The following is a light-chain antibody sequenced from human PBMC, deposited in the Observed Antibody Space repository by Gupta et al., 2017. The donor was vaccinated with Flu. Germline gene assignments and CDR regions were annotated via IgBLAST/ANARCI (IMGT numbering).Light chain of an antibody. CDR3: QQTGSSPWT. V-gene: IGKV1-39*01. Sequence: PSSLSASVGDRVTITCRASQRISTYLNWYQQKPGKAPNLLIYAASTLQSGVPSRFSGSGSGADFTLNINSLQPDDFATYYCQQTGSSPWTFGQGTKVEIK. J-gene: IGKJ1*01. CDR1: QRISTY. CDR2: AAS.